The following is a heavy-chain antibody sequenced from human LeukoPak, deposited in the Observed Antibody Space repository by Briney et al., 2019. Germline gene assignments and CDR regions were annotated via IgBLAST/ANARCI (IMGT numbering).Heavy chain of an antibody. Sequence: PSETLSLTCAVSGDSIDSGTYYWGWIRQPPGKGLEWIGSIHYSGNTYYHSSLKSRVSISADMSKNQFSVMLTSVTSADTAVYYCARHDEYGGNPTFDYWGQGTLVTVSS. V-gene: IGHV4-39*01. CDR1: GDSIDSGTYY. CDR3: ARHDEYGGNPTFDY. D-gene: IGHD4-23*01. CDR2: IHYSGNT. J-gene: IGHJ4*02.